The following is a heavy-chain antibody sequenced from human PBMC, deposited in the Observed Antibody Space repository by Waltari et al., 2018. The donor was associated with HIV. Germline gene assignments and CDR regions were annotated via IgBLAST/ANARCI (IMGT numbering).Heavy chain of an antibody. V-gene: IGHV3-30*02. CDR2: IRYDGSNK. Sequence: QVQLVESGGGVVQPGGSRRLSCAASGFTCSTYGMPWVRQAPGKGLEWVAFIRYDGSNKYYADSVKGRFTISRDNSKNTLYLQMNSLRAEDTAVYYCAKDQSSGIAVAVDYWGQGTLVTVSS. D-gene: IGHD6-19*01. CDR3: AKDQSSGIAVAVDY. J-gene: IGHJ4*02. CDR1: GFTCSTYG.